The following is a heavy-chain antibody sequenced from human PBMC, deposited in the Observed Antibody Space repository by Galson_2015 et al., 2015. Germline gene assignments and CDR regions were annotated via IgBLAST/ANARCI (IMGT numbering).Heavy chain of an antibody. CDR3: ARSKRGEYYYDSSGYDGAFDI. CDR1: GYTFTSYD. V-gene: IGHV1-8*01. CDR2: MNPNSGNT. Sequence: SVKVSCKASGYTFTSYDINWVRQATGQGLEWMGWMNPNSGNTGYAQKFQGRVTMTRNTSISTAYMELSSLRSEDTAVYYCARSKRGEYYYDSSGYDGAFDIWGQGTMVTVSS. J-gene: IGHJ3*02. D-gene: IGHD3-22*01.